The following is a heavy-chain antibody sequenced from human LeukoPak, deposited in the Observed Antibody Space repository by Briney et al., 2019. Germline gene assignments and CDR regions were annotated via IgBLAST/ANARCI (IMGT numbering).Heavy chain of an antibody. CDR3: ARRIAGRLINDAFDI. V-gene: IGHV1-2*02. J-gene: IGHJ3*02. CDR1: GYTFTGYY. D-gene: IGHD6-6*01. Sequence: ASVKVSCKASGYTFTGYYMHWVRQAPGQGLECMGWINPYSGGTHYALIFQDRVTMTRDTSISTAYMELSRLRSDDTAVYYCARRIAGRLINDAFDIWGQGTMVTVSS. CDR2: INPYSGGT.